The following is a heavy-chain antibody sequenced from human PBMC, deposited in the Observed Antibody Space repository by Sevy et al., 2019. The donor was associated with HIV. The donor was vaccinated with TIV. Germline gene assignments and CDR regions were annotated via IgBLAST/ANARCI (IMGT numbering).Heavy chain of an antibody. J-gene: IGHJ6*02. CDR2: IWYDGSNK. CDR1: GFTFRSYD. CDR3: AREDSYAQWYYYYYGMDV. Sequence: GGSLRLSCEASGFTFRSYDMHWVRQAPGKGLEWVAVIWYDGSNKYYADSVKGRFTISRDNSKNTLYLQMNSLRAEDTAVYYCAREDSYAQWYYYYYGMDVWGQGTTVTVSS. V-gene: IGHV3-33*01. D-gene: IGHD5-18*01.